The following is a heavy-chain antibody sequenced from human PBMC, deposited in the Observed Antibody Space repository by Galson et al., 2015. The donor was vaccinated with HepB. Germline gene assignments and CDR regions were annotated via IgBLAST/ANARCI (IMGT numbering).Heavy chain of an antibody. Sequence: SLRLSCAASGFTFSSYAMSWVRQAPGKGLEWVSAISGSGGSTYYADSVKGRFTISRDNSKNTLYLQMNSLRAEDTAVYYCAKDNGPYYDFWSGYYLWVSEKTDYYYYGMDVWGQGTTVTVSS. D-gene: IGHD3-3*01. J-gene: IGHJ6*02. V-gene: IGHV3-23*01. CDR2: ISGSGGST. CDR3: AKDNGPYYDFWSGYYLWVSEKTDYYYYGMDV. CDR1: GFTFSSYA.